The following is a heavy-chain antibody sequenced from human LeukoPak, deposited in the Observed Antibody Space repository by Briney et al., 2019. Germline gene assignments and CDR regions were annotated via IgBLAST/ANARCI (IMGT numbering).Heavy chain of an antibody. CDR1: GYPFTIYY. Sequence: ASVKVSCKAFGYPFTIYYLNWLRQAPGKGLEWMGIINPGGGTTSYAQKFQGRVTVTRDTSTTTLYLDLNSLTSEDTAVYHCARGSGDHRGVFDYWGQGTLVTVSS. V-gene: IGHV1-46*01. CDR2: INPGGGTT. J-gene: IGHJ4*02. CDR3: ARGSGDHRGVFDY. D-gene: IGHD3-3*01.